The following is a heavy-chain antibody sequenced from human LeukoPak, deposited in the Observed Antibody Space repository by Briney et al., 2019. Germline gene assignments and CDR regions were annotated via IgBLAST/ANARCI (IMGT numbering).Heavy chain of an antibody. Sequence: ASVKVSCKASGYTFTSYDINWVRQATGQELEWMGWMNPNSGNTGYAQKFQGRVTMTRNTSISTAYMELSSLRSEDTAVYYCARGLELLWFGELFRTDAFDIWGQGTMVTVSS. J-gene: IGHJ3*02. V-gene: IGHV1-8*01. CDR2: MNPNSGNT. CDR3: ARGLELLWFGELFRTDAFDI. CDR1: GYTFTSYD. D-gene: IGHD3-10*01.